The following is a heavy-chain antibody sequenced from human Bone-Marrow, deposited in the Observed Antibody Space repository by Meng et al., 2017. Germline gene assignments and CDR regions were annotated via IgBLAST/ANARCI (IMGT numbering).Heavy chain of an antibody. CDR1: GYTFTSYG. V-gene: IGHV1-18*01. CDR2: ISAYTGDT. J-gene: IGHJ4*02. CDR3: ARDDDYGDYFPVWY. D-gene: IGHD4-17*01. Sequence: QVPLVPAGVEVKKPGASVKASCKASGYTFTSYGIIWVRQAPGQGLEWMGWISAYTGDTKYAQNFQGRVTMTTDTSTDTAYMELRSLRSDDTAMYFCARDDDYGDYFPVWYWGQGTLVTVSS.